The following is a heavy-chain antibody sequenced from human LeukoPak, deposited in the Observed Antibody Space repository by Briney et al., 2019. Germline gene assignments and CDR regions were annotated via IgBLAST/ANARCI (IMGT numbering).Heavy chain of an antibody. CDR1: GFTFSSYG. V-gene: IGHV3-30*02. CDR2: IRYDGSNK. J-gene: IGHJ4*02. Sequence: GGSLRLSCAASGFTFSSYGMHWVRQAPGKGLEWVAFIRYDGSNKYYADSVKGRFTISRDNSKNTLYLQMNSLRAEDTAVYYCAXTPYSLDYFDYWGQGTLVTVSS. CDR3: AXTPYSLDYFDY. D-gene: IGHD6-13*01.